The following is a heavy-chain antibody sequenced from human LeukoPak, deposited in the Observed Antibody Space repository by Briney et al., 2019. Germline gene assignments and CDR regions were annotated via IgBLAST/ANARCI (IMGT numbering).Heavy chain of an antibody. D-gene: IGHD6-6*01. CDR3: ARHRVVAARRVYFDY. J-gene: IGHJ4*02. CDR2: INHSGST. V-gene: IGHV4-34*01. Sequence: SETLSLTCAVYGGSFSGYYWSWIRQPPGKGLEWIGEINHSGSTNYNPSLKSRVTISVDTSKNQFSLKLSSVTAADTAVYYCARHRVVAARRVYFDYWGQGTLVTVSS. CDR1: GGSFSGYY.